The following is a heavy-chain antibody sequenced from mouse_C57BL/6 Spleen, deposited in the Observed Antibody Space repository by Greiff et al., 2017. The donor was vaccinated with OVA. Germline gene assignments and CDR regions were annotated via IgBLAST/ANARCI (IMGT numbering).Heavy chain of an antibody. CDR2: INPSSGYT. Sequence: VQGVESGAELARPGASVKMSCKASGYTFTSYTMHWVKQRPGQGLEWIGYINPSSGYTKYNQKFKDKATLTADKSSSTAYMQLSSLTSEDSAVYYCAREGSPFDYWGQGTTLTVSS. CDR1: GYTFTSYT. J-gene: IGHJ2*01. V-gene: IGHV1-4*01. CDR3: AREGSPFDY.